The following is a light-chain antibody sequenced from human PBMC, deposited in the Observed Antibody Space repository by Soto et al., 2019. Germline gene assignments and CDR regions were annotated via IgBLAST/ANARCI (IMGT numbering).Light chain of an antibody. V-gene: IGLV2-18*02. Sequence: QSALTQPPSVSGSPGQSVTISCTGTSSDVGTYNSVSWYQQPPGTAPKLMIYEVSNRPSGVPERFSGSKSGNTASLTISGLQAEDEADYYGSAYTSSSTYVFGTGTKVTVL. CDR1: SSDVGTYNS. CDR3: SAYTSSSTYV. J-gene: IGLJ1*01. CDR2: EVS.